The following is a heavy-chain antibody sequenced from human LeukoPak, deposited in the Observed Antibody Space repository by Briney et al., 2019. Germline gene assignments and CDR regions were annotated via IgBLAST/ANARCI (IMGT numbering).Heavy chain of an antibody. V-gene: IGHV3-11*04. D-gene: IGHD3/OR15-3a*01. J-gene: IGHJ6*02. CDR1: GFTFSDYY. CDR3: ARDGPIPYYYGMDV. Sequence: GGSLRLSCAASGFTFSDYYMSWIRQAPGKGLEWVSYISSSGSTIYYADSVKGRFTISRDNSKNTLYLQMNSLRAEDTAVYYCARDGPIPYYYGMDVWGQGATVTVSS. CDR2: ISSSGSTI.